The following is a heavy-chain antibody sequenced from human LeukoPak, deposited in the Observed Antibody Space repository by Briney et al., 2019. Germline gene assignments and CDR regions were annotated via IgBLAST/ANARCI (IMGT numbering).Heavy chain of an antibody. CDR3: ATNIVGPTLDY. CDR1: GFTLSSYW. D-gene: IGHD1-26*01. J-gene: IGHJ4*02. CDR2: TNSDGSTT. Sequence: TGGSLRLSCAAPGFTLSSYWMHWVRQAPGKGLVWVSGTNSDGSTTAYADSVKGRFTISRDNAKNTLYLQMNSLRAEDTAVYYCATNIVGPTLDYWGQGTLVTVSS. V-gene: IGHV3-74*01.